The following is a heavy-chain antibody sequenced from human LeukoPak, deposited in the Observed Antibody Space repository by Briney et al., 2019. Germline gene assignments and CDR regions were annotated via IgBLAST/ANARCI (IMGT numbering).Heavy chain of an antibody. J-gene: IGHJ6*02. CDR3: ARDEVSITIFGVVIESYYYYYGMDV. Sequence: ASVKVSCKASGYTFTSYYMHWVRQAPGQGLEWMGIINPSGGSTSYAQKFQGRVTMTRDTSTSTVYMELSSLRSEDTAVYYCARDEVSITIFGVVIESYYYYYGMDVWGQGTTVTVSS. CDR2: INPSGGST. D-gene: IGHD3-3*01. V-gene: IGHV1-46*01. CDR1: GYTFTSYY.